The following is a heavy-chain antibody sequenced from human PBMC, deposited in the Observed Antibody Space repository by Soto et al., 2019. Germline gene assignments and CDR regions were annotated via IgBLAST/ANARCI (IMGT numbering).Heavy chain of an antibody. Sequence: SETLSLTCSVSGGSIIDSGSFYWNWIRQHPGKGLEWIGYTYYSGATYYNRSLKSRVTMSLDASKNQFSLRLTSVTAAGTAMYYCARGEVVASNWFDPWGQGTLVTVSS. J-gene: IGHJ5*02. V-gene: IGHV4-31*03. CDR3: ARGEVVASNWFDP. D-gene: IGHD2-15*01. CDR1: GGSIIDSGSFY. CDR2: TYYSGAT.